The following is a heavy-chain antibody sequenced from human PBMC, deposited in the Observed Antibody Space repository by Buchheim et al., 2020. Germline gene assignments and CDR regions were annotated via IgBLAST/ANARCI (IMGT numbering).Heavy chain of an antibody. CDR2: ISYDGSNK. J-gene: IGHJ1*01. CDR1: GFTFSSYG. CDR3: VAWIRDVDQP. V-gene: IGHV3-30*03. D-gene: IGHD5-12*01. Sequence: QVQLVESGGGVVQPGRSLRLSCAASGFTFSSYGMHWVRQAPGKGLEWVAVISYDGSNKYYADSVKGRFTISRDNSKNPLYLQMNSLRAEDTAVYYCVAWIRDVDQPWGQGTL.